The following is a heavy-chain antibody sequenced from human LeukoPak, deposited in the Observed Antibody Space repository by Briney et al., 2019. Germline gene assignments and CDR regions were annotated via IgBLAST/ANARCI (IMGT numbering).Heavy chain of an antibody. V-gene: IGHV4-34*01. Sequence: PSETLSLTCAVYGESFSGYYWSWIRQPPGKGLERIGEINQSGSTNYNPSLKSRVTISVDTSKNQFSLRLNSVTAADTAVYYCARPGWFGEPYNGYYLDHWGQGTLVTVSS. CDR2: INQSGST. D-gene: IGHD3-10*01. CDR3: ARPGWFGEPYNGYYLDH. J-gene: IGHJ4*02. CDR1: GESFSGYY.